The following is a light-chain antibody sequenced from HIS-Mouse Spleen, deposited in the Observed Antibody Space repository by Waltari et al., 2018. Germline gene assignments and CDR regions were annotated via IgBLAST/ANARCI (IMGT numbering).Light chain of an antibody. CDR1: ALPKKY. Sequence: SYELTQPPSVSVSPGQTARITCSGDALPKKYAYWYQQKSGTAPVLVIYEDRKRPSGIPARFSGSSAGTMATLTIRGAQVEDEADYYCYSTDSSGNHRVFGGGTKLTVL. CDR2: EDR. V-gene: IGLV3-10*01. J-gene: IGLJ2*01. CDR3: YSTDSSGNHRV.